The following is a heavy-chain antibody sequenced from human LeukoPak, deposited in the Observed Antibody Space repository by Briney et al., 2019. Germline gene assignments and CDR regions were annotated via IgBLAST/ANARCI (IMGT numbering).Heavy chain of an antibody. D-gene: IGHD2-15*01. Sequence: GGSLRLSCAASGFTFSSYAMHWVRQAPGKGLEWVAVISYDGSNKYYADSVKGRFTISRDNSKNTLYLQLNSLRAEDTAVYYCATARTLYCSGGSCAEEYFQHWGQGTLVTVSS. CDR3: ATARTLYCSGGSCAEEYFQH. CDR1: GFTFSSYA. V-gene: IGHV3-30-3*01. CDR2: ISYDGSNK. J-gene: IGHJ1*01.